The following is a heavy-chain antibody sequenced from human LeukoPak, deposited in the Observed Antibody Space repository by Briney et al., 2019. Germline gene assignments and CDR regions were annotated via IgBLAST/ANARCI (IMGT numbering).Heavy chain of an antibody. D-gene: IGHD6-13*01. J-gene: IGHJ4*02. Sequence: SETLSLTCSVSGGSISSYYWTWIRQPPGKGLEWIGYIFYSGSTNYNPSLKSRVTISVDTSKNQFSLKLSSVTAADTAVYYCTRGQLIAAPRPNYFDYWGQGTLVTVSS. V-gene: IGHV4-59*01. CDR1: GGSISSYY. CDR2: IFYSGST. CDR3: TRGQLIAAPRPNYFDY.